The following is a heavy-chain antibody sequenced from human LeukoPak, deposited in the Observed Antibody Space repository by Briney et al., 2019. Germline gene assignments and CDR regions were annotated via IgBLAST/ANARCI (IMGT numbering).Heavy chain of an antibody. Sequence: GGSLRLSCAASGFTFSSYEMNWVRQAPGMGLEWVSYISSSGSTIYYADSVKGRFTISRDNAKNSLYLQMNSLRAEDTAVYYCARDGAGNYYYYMDVWGKGTTVTVSS. CDR1: GFTFSSYE. CDR3: ARDGAGNYYYYMDV. D-gene: IGHD3-10*01. V-gene: IGHV3-48*03. J-gene: IGHJ6*03. CDR2: ISSSGSTI.